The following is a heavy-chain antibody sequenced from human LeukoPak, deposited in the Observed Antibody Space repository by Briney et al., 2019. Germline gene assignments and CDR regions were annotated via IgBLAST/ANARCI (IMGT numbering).Heavy chain of an antibody. CDR1: GYTFTSYD. V-gene: IGHV1-8*01. J-gene: IGHJ5*02. CDR2: MNPNSGNT. D-gene: IGHD1-26*01. Sequence: ASVKVSCKASGYTFTSYDINWVRPATGQGLEWMGWMNPNSGNTGYAQKFQGRVTMTRNTSISTAYMELSSLRSEDTAVYYCARGLAVGAQWGWFDPWGQGTLVTVSS. CDR3: ARGLAVGAQWGWFDP.